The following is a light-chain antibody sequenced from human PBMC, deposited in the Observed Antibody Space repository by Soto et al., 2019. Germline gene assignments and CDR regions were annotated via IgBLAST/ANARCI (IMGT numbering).Light chain of an antibody. J-gene: IGLJ3*02. V-gene: IGLV2-11*01. CDR2: GVS. CDR3: CSYARSYTWV. CDR1: SSDVGGYNY. Sequence: QSALTQPRSVSGSPGQSVTISCTGTSSDVGGYNYVSWYLQHPGKAPKLMIYGVSKRPSGVPDRFSGSKSGNTASLTISGLQAEDEADYYCCSYARSYTWVFGGGTKLTVL.